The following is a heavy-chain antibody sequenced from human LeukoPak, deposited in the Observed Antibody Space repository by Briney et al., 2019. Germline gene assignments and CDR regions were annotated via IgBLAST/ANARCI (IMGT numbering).Heavy chain of an antibody. Sequence: GGSLRLSCAASGFTFSSYSMNWVRQAPGKGLEWVSSISSSSSYIYYADLVKGRFTISRDNAKNSLYLQMNSLRAEDTAVYYCAREGGYCSGGSCYTSSKTWGQGTLVTVSS. J-gene: IGHJ4*02. CDR2: ISSSSSYI. D-gene: IGHD2-15*01. CDR1: GFTFSSYS. V-gene: IGHV3-21*01. CDR3: AREGGYCSGGSCYTSSKT.